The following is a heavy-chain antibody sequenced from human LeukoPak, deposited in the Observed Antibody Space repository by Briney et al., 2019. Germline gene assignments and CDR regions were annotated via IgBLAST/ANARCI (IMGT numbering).Heavy chain of an antibody. D-gene: IGHD2-2*02. CDR3: ARAPPIRFFDY. V-gene: IGHV4-34*01. Sequence: SETLSLTCAVYGGSFSGYYWSWIRQPPGKGLEWIGEINHSGSTSYNPSLKSRVTISVDTSKSQFSLKLSSVTAADTAVYYCARAPPIRFFDYWGQGTLVTVSS. CDR1: GGSFSGYY. CDR2: INHSGST. J-gene: IGHJ4*02.